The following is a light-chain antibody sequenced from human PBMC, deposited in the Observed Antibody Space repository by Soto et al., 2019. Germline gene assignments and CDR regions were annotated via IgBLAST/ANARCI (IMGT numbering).Light chain of an antibody. J-gene: IGKJ1*01. CDR2: WAS. CDR3: QQYYNIPPT. CDR1: QSVFFNSNNKNY. V-gene: IGKV4-1*01. Sequence: DIVMTQSPDSLAVSLGERATINCKSSQSVFFNSNNKNYLAWYQQKPAQPPKLLIYWASTRESGVPDRCSGSDSGTDFPLTISSLQAEDVGVYYCQQYYNIPPTFGQGPKVEI.